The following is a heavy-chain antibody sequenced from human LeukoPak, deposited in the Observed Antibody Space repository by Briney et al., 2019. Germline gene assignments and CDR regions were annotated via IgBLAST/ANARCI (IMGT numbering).Heavy chain of an antibody. CDR3: ARVHVYCGGDCYGFDY. J-gene: IGHJ4*02. D-gene: IGHD2-21*02. CDR2: INTNTGSP. CDR1: GYTFTSYA. V-gene: IGHV7-4-1*02. Sequence: ASVNVSCKASGYTFTSYAMNWVRQAPGQGLEWMGWINTNTGSPTYAQGFTGRFVFSLDTSVSTAYLQISSLKAEDTAVYYCARVHVYCGGDCYGFDYWGQGTLVTVSS.